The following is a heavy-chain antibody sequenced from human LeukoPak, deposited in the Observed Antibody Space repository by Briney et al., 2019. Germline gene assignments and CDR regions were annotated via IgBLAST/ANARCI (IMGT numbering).Heavy chain of an antibody. CDR3: ATDLGHYYDSSPYAFDI. Sequence: ASVKVSCKVSGYTLTDLSMHWVRQAPGKGLEWMGGFDPEDGETIYAQKFQGRVTMTEDTSTDTAYMELSSLRSEDTAVYYCATDLGHYYDSSPYAFDIWGQGTMVTVSS. CDR2: FDPEDGET. CDR1: GYTLTDLS. D-gene: IGHD3-22*01. V-gene: IGHV1-24*01. J-gene: IGHJ3*02.